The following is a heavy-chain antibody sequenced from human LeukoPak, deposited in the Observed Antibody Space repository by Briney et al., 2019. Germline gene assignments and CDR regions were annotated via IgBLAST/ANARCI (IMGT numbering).Heavy chain of an antibody. D-gene: IGHD3-9*01. CDR1: GFTFSSYW. V-gene: IGHV3-23*01. CDR3: ARIIGGYYDILTGAFDY. Sequence: PGGSLRLSCVASGFTFSSYWMHWVRQAPGKGLEWVSAISGSGGSTYYADSVKGRFTISRDNSKNTLYLQMNSLRAEDTAVYYCARIIGGYYDILTGAFDYWGQGTLVTVSS. CDR2: ISGSGGST. J-gene: IGHJ4*02.